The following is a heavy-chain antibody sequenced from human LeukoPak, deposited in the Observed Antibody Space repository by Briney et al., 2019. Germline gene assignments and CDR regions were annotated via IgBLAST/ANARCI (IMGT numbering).Heavy chain of an antibody. J-gene: IGHJ6*02. CDR2: IYYIGST. Sequence: SQTLSLTCTVSGGSISSGGYYWGWVRQHPGKGLEWLGYIYYIGSTYYNPSLKSRVTISVDTSKNQFSLKLSSVTAADTAVYYCARELLRYFDWLPGGMDVWGQGTTVTVSS. D-gene: IGHD3-9*01. CDR3: ARELLRYFDWLPGGMDV. CDR1: GGSISSGGYY. V-gene: IGHV4-31*03.